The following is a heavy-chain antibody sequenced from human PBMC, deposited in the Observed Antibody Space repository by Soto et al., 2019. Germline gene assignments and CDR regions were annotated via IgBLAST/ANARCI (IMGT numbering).Heavy chain of an antibody. J-gene: IGHJ6*02. CDR3: ARHLVTDGCSGGSCYSHYYYGMDA. CDR1: GYSFTSYW. Sequence: GESLKISCKGSGYSFTSYWIGWVRQMPGKGLEWMGIIYPGDSDTRYSPSFQGQVTISADKSISTAYLQWSSLKASDTAMYYCARHLVTDGCSGGSCYSHYYYGMDAWGQGTTVTVS. V-gene: IGHV5-51*01. CDR2: IYPGDSDT. D-gene: IGHD2-15*01.